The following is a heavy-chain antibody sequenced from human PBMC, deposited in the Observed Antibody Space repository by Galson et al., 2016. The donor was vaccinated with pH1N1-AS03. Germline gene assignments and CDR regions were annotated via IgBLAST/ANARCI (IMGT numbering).Heavy chain of an antibody. Sequence: SLRLSCAASGFNFRGYYMSWIRQAPGKGLEWVSYINAGNNYREYADSVKGRFTVSRDNAKSSLYLQMNSLRAEETAVYYCARLQRVTIPTDSFFDDWGQGTLVTVSS. CDR3: ARLQRVTIPTDSFFDD. D-gene: IGHD5-18*01. V-gene: IGHV3-11*06. CDR2: INAGNNYR. J-gene: IGHJ4*02. CDR1: GFNFRGYY.